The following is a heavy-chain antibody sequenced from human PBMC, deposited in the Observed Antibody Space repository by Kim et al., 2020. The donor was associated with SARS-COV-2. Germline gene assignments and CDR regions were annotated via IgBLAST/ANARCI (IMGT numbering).Heavy chain of an antibody. CDR2: ISAYNGNT. Sequence: ASVKVSCKASGYTFTSYGISWVRQAPGQGLEWMGWISAYNGNTNYAQKLQGRVTMTTDTSTSTAYMELRSLRSDDTAVYYCARRSYDILTGDYYYYGMDVWGQGTTVTVSS. J-gene: IGHJ6*02. CDR3: ARRSYDILTGDYYYYGMDV. V-gene: IGHV1-18*01. CDR1: GYTFTSYG. D-gene: IGHD3-9*01.